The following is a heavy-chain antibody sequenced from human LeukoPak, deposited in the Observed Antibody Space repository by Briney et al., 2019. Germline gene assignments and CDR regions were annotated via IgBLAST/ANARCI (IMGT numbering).Heavy chain of an antibody. CDR3: ARGVAVRAYGY. V-gene: IGHV4-34*01. J-gene: IGHJ4*02. Sequence: SETLSLTCAVYGGSFSGYYWSWIRQPPGKGLEWIGEINHSGSTNYNPSLKSRVTISVDTSKNQFSLKLSSVTAADTAVYYCARGVAVRAYGYWGQGTLVTVSS. CDR1: GGSFSGYY. CDR2: INHSGST. D-gene: IGHD6-6*01.